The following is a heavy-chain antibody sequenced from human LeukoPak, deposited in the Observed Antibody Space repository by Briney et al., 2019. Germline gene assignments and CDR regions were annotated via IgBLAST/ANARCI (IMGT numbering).Heavy chain of an antibody. Sequence: SVKVSCKASGGTFSSYAISWVRQAPGQGLEWMGRIIPNFGIANYTQKFQGRVTITADKSTSTAYMELSSLRSEDTAVYYCALDPCSGGSCYSAYFDYWGQGTLVTVSS. CDR1: GGTFSSYA. D-gene: IGHD2-15*01. CDR2: IIPNFGIA. J-gene: IGHJ4*02. CDR3: ALDPCSGGSCYSAYFDY. V-gene: IGHV1-69*04.